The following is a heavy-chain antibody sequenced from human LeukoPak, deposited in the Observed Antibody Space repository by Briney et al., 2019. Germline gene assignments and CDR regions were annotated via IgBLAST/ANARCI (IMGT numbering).Heavy chain of an antibody. D-gene: IGHD6-19*01. CDR1: GFTFSTYN. J-gene: IGHJ4*02. Sequence: GGSLRLSCAASGFTFSTYNMNWVRQAPGKELEWVSSISSSGNYINYADSVKGRFTISRDNARNSLYLQMNSLRPEDMALYYCAKAGYSSGWYAYHFDYWGQGTLVTVSS. CDR3: AKAGYSSGWYAYHFDY. V-gene: IGHV3-21*04. CDR2: ISSSGNYI.